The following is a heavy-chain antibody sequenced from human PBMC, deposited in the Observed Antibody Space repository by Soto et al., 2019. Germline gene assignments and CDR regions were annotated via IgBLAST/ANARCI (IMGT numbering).Heavy chain of an antibody. CDR3: AKGDCSGGSCYFSAFDI. Sequence: LSYAVSGFTFSSHGMHWVRQAPGKELEWVAVISYDGTNNYYTESVKGRFTISRDNSKNTLFLQMNSLRAEDTAVYFCAKGDCSGGSCYFSAFDIWGQGAMVTVSS. D-gene: IGHD2-15*01. V-gene: IGHV3-30*18. J-gene: IGHJ3*02. CDR1: GFTFSSHG. CDR2: ISYDGTNN.